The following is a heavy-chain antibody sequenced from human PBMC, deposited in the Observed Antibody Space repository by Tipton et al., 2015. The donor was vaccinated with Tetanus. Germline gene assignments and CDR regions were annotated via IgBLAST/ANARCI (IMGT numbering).Heavy chain of an antibody. Sequence: QLVQSGAEVKKPGESLRISCKASGYEFISYWIAWVRQMPGKGLEWMGVIYPADSDIRNSPSFQGQVTMSVDKSISTAYLQWTRLKASDTAIYFCARLPKHYSASGGSWGQGTLVTVSS. J-gene: IGHJ5*02. CDR2: IYPADSDI. V-gene: IGHV5-51*01. D-gene: IGHD3-10*01. CDR1: GYEFISYW. CDR3: ARLPKHYSASGGS.